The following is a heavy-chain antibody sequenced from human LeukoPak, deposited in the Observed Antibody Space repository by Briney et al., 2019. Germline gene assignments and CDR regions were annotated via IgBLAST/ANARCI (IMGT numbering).Heavy chain of an antibody. J-gene: IGHJ3*02. Sequence: PSETLSLTCAVYGGSFSGYYWSWIRQPPGKGLEWIGEINHSGSTNYNPSLKSRVTISVDTSKNQFSLKLSSVTAADTAMYYCATGGDILTGYYSDAFDIWGQGTMVTVSS. CDR3: ATGGDILTGYYSDAFDI. V-gene: IGHV4-34*01. CDR1: GGSFSGYY. D-gene: IGHD3-9*01. CDR2: INHSGST.